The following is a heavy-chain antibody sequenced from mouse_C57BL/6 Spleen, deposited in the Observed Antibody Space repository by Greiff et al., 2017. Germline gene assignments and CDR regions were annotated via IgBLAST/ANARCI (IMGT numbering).Heavy chain of an antibody. CDR1: GYAFSSSW. CDR2: IYPGDGDT. D-gene: IGHD2-1*01. J-gene: IGHJ2*01. V-gene: IGHV1-82*01. Sequence: QVQLQQSGPELVKPGASVKISCKASGYAFSSSWMNWVKQRPGKGLEWIGRIYPGDGDTNYNGKFKGKATLTADKSSSTAYMQLSSLTSEDSAVYFCAREGYGNCLDYWGQGTTLTVSS. CDR3: AREGYGNCLDY.